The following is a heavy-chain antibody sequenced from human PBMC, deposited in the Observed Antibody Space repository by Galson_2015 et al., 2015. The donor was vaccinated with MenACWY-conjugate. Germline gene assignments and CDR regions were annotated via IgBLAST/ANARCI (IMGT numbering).Heavy chain of an antibody. CDR3: ARHPNSAFES. CDR1: GFTFSNYW. Sequence: SLRLSCAASGFTFSNYWMSWVRQAPGQGLEWVANINQVGSEKYYADSVKGRFTVSRDNAKNSVSLQMNSLRAEDTAIYYCARHPNSAFESWGQGTLVTVSS. V-gene: IGHV3-7*03. CDR2: INQVGSEK. D-gene: IGHD4-23*01. J-gene: IGHJ4*02.